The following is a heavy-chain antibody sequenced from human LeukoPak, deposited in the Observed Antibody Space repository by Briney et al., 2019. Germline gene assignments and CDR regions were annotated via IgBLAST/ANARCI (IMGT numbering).Heavy chain of an antibody. Sequence: QPGGSLRLSCAASGFTFSSYAMSWVRQAPGKGLEWVSTFSGSGGSTHYADSVKGRFTISRDNAKNSLYLQMNSLRAEDTAVYYCGRQAAPDYWGQGILVTVSS. CDR1: GFTFSSYA. CDR2: FSGSGGST. D-gene: IGHD2-15*01. CDR3: GRQAAPDY. V-gene: IGHV3-23*01. J-gene: IGHJ4*02.